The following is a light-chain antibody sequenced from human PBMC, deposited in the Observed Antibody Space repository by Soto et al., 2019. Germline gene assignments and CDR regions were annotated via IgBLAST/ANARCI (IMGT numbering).Light chain of an antibody. CDR3: QQYNSYSWA. J-gene: IGKJ1*01. CDR2: KAS. V-gene: IGKV1-5*03. Sequence: DIQMTQSPSTLSASVGDRVTITCRASQSISTWLAWYQQRAGKAPKLLIYKASNLESGVPSRFSGSGSGTDFTLTISSLQPDDFATYYCQQYNSYSWAFGQGTKAEIK. CDR1: QSISTW.